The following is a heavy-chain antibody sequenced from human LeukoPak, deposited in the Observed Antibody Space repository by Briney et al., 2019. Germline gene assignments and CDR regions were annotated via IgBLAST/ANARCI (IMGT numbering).Heavy chain of an antibody. CDR3: ARQVQGVIRPDY. CDR1: GGSISSSGQY. CDR2: IYYSGST. Sequence: PSETLSLTCTASGGSISSSGQYWGWIRQPPGKGLEWIGTIYYSGSTYYNPSLKSRVTVSVDTSKNQFSLELSSVTAADTAVYYCARQVQGVIRPDYWGQGTLVTVSS. J-gene: IGHJ4*02. D-gene: IGHD1-1*01. V-gene: IGHV4-39*01.